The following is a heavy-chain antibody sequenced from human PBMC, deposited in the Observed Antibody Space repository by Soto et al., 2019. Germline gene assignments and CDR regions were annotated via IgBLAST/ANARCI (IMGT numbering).Heavy chain of an antibody. V-gene: IGHV4-59*08. D-gene: IGHD3-9*01. CDR3: ARSPYDILTGYFVTLFFDY. CDR2: IYYSGST. Sequence: PSETLSLTCTVSGGSISSYYWSWIRQPPGKGLEWIGYIYYSGSTNYNPSLKSRVTISVDTSKNQFSLKLSSVTAADTAVYYCARSPYDILTGYFVTLFFDYWGQGTRVTV. J-gene: IGHJ4*02. CDR1: GGSISSYY.